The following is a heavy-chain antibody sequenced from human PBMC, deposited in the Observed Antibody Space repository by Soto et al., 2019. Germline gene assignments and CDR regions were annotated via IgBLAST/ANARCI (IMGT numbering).Heavy chain of an antibody. D-gene: IGHD6-19*01. CDR3: ARCESAEPGTY. CDR1: GFIFSNYW. J-gene: IGHJ4*02. Sequence: ELQLVESGGGLVQPGGSLRLSCAASGFIFSNYWMSWVRQAPGKGLEWVANIKQDGSEKYYVDSVRGRFTFSRDNAEYSPYVRRNALRAEDTAVYYCARCESAEPGTYWGQGTLLTVCS. CDR2: IKQDGSEK. V-gene: IGHV3-7*01.